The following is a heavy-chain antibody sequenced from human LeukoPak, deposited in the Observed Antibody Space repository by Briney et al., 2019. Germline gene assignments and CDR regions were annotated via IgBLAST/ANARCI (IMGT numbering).Heavy chain of an antibody. CDR3: ARIPLISIAAGNWFDP. D-gene: IGHD6-13*01. V-gene: IGHV4-59*08. J-gene: IGHJ5*02. CDR2: IYYSGST. Sequence: SETLSLTCTVSGGSISSHYWSWIRQPPGKGLEWIGYIYYSGSTNYNPPLKSRVTISVDTSKNQFSLKLSSVTAADTAVYYCARIPLISIAAGNWFDPWGQGTLVTVSS. CDR1: GGSISSHY.